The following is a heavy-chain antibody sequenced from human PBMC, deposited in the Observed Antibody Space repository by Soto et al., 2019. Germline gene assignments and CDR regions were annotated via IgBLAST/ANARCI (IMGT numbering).Heavy chain of an antibody. CDR1: GGSISSGGYS. D-gene: IGHD2-15*01. J-gene: IGHJ5*02. CDR3: AREAGSALHRGGGFDP. V-gene: IGHV4-30-2*01. Sequence: TRSLTCAVSGGSISSGGYSWSWIRQPPGKGLEWIGYIYHIGSTYYNPSLKSRVTISVDRSKNQFSLKLSSVTAADTAVYYCAREAGSALHRGGGFDPWGQGTLVTVSS. CDR2: IYHIGST.